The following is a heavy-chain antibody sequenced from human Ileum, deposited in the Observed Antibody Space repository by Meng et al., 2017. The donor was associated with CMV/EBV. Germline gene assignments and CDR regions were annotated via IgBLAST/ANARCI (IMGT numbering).Heavy chain of an antibody. D-gene: IGHD3-9*01. Sequence: GGSLRLSCAASGFTFSNCAMNWVRQAPGKRLEWVSAITTNGGGRYYAASVKGRFTISRDNSKNTLYLQMNSLGADDTAIYYCAKSTPDQFDYYFGDRAQGILVTVSS. J-gene: IGHJ4*02. CDR3: AKSTPDQFDYYFGD. CDR1: GFTFSNCA. CDR2: ITTNGGGR. V-gene: IGHV3-23*01.